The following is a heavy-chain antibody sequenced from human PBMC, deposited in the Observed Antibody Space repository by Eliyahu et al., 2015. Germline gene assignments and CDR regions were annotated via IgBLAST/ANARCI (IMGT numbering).Heavy chain of an antibody. J-gene: IGHJ4*02. CDR3: AKDGTDYGDYFDY. CDR2: ISGSGGST. Sequence: EVQLLESGGGLVQPGGSLRLSCAASGFXFSSYAMSWVRQAPGKGLEWVXAISGSGGSTXYADSVKGRFTISRDNSKNTLYLQMNSLRAEDTAVYYCAKDGTDYGDYFDYWGQGTLVTVSS. CDR1: GFXFSSYA. D-gene: IGHD4-17*01. V-gene: IGHV3-23*01.